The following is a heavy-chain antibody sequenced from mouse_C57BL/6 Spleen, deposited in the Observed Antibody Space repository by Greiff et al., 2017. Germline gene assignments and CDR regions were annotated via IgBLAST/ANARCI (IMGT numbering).Heavy chain of an antibody. CDR2: IYPGSGST. CDR1: GYTFTSYW. J-gene: IGHJ1*03. CDR3: VTMVTTNRYFDV. D-gene: IGHD2-2*01. V-gene: IGHV1-55*01. Sequence: QVQLQQPGAELVQPGASVKMSCKASGYTFTSYWITWVKQRPGQGLEWIGDIYPGSGSTNYNEKFKSKATLTVDTSSSTAYMQLSSLTSEDSAVYYCVTMVTTNRYFDVWGTGTTVTVSS.